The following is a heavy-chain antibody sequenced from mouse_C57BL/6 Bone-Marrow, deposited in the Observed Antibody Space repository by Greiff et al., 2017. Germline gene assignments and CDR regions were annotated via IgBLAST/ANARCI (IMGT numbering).Heavy chain of an antibody. Sequence: QVTLKVSGPGILQPSQTLSLTCSFSGFSLSTFGMGVGWIRQPSGKGLEWLAHIWWDDDKYYKPALKSRLTISKDTSKNQVFLKIANVDTADTATYYCAGIRYYGSYWYFDVWGTGTTVTVSS. CDR1: GFSLSTFGMG. J-gene: IGHJ1*03. CDR3: AGIRYYGSYWYFDV. CDR2: IWWDDDK. V-gene: IGHV8-8*01. D-gene: IGHD1-1*01.